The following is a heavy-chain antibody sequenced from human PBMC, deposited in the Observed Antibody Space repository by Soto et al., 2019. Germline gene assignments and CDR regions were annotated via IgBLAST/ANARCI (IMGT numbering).Heavy chain of an antibody. CDR3: ASEPWNYDDSSGYSGDY. Sequence: GGSLRLSCAASGFTFDDYNMHWVRQTPGKGLEWVSSISWSGNNVDYRDSVKGRFTISRDNAKNSLYLHMNSLRAEDAAVYYCASEPWNYDDSSGYSGDYWGQGTLVTVSS. D-gene: IGHD3-22*01. J-gene: IGHJ4*02. CDR2: ISWSGNNV. V-gene: IGHV3-9*01. CDR1: GFTFDDYN.